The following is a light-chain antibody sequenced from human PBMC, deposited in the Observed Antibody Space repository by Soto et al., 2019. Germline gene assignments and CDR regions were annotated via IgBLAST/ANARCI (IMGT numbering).Light chain of an antibody. CDR2: DNH. V-gene: IGLV1-51*01. Sequence: SALTQPPSVSAAPGHNVTISFSGSSSNIGDYYVSWYQQLPGTAPKLLIYDNHNRPSGITDRFSGSKSGTSATLGITGLQPGDEANYYCGTWDTSPSAGVFASGPKVTVL. J-gene: IGLJ1*01. CDR3: GTWDTSPSAGV. CDR1: SSNIGDYY.